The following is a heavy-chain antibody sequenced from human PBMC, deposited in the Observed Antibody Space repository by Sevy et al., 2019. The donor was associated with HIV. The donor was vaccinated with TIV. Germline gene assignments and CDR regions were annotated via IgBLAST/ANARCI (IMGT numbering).Heavy chain of an antibody. J-gene: IGHJ6*01. CDR2: IRIKTYGGTT. V-gene: IGHV3-49*03. D-gene: IGHD4-4*01. CDR1: GFTFGDYA. Sequence: GGSLRLSCTTSGFTFGDYAMNWFRQAPGKGLEWVGFIRIKTYGGTTEYAASVKGRFTISRDDSKSIAYLQMNSLKTEGTAIYYCSREGFDYTTFMDVWGQGTTVTVSS. CDR3: SREGFDYTTFMDV.